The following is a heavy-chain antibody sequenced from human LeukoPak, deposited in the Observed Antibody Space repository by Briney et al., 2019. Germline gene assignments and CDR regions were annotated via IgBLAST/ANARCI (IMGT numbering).Heavy chain of an antibody. J-gene: IGHJ4*02. V-gene: IGHV3-23*01. Sequence: SGGSLRLSCAASGFTFSSYGMSWVRQAPGKGLEWVSAISGSGGSTYYADSVKGRFTISRDNSKNTLYLQMNSLRAEDTAVYYCASYYYDSSGYTHTHDYWGQGTLVTVSS. CDR1: GFTFSSYG. CDR3: ASYYYDSSGYTHTHDY. CDR2: ISGSGGST. D-gene: IGHD3-22*01.